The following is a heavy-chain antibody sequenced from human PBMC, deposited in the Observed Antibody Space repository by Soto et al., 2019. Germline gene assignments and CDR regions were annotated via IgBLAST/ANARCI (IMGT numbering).Heavy chain of an antibody. CDR2: INAGSSTI. Sequence: GGSLRLSCAASGFTFSNVWLSWVRQGPGKGLEWVAYINAGSSTIHYADSVRGRFTISRDNAKNSLYLQMDSLRAEDTAVYYCARDGSTETTNFHYAMDVWGQGTTVTGSS. D-gene: IGHD4-17*01. CDR1: GFTFSNVW. J-gene: IGHJ6*02. CDR3: ARDGSTETTNFHYAMDV. V-gene: IGHV3-48*04.